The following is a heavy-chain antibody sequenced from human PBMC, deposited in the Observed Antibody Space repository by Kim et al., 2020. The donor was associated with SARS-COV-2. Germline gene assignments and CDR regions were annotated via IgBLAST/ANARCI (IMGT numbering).Heavy chain of an antibody. D-gene: IGHD5-18*01. CDR3: ARAFRGYSYGYDLSGGMDV. CDR1: GGTFSSYA. V-gene: IGHV1-69*06. CDR2: IIPIFGTA. J-gene: IGHJ6*02. Sequence: SVKVSCKASGGTFSSYAISWVRQAPGQGLEWMGGIIPIFGTANYAQKFQGRVTITADKSTSTAYMELSSLRSEDTAVYYCARAFRGYSYGYDLSGGMDVWGQGTTVTVSS.